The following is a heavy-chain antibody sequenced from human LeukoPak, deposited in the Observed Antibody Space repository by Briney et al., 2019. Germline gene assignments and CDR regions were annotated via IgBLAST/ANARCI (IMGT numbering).Heavy chain of an antibody. V-gene: IGHV1-46*01. CDR2: INRSGGST. J-gene: IGHJ3*02. CDR1: GGTFSSYA. Sequence: ASVKVSCKASGGTFSSYAVSWVRQAPGQGVEWMGIINRSGGSTSYAQKFQGRVTMTRDMSTSTLYMELSSLRAEDTAVYYCARDALSGSYLGCAFDIWGQGTMVTVSS. CDR3: ARDALSGSYLGCAFDI. D-gene: IGHD1-26*01.